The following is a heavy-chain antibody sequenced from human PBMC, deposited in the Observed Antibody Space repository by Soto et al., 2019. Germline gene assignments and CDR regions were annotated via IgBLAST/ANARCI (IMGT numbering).Heavy chain of an antibody. J-gene: IGHJ6*03. D-gene: IGHD3-10*01. CDR2: ISSSSSTI. CDR3: ARAPYYYGSGSKKQYYYYYMDV. V-gene: IGHV3-48*01. Sequence: PGGSLRLSCVASGFTFSSYSMNWVRQAPGKGPEWVSYISSSSSTIYYADSVKGRFTISRDNAKNSLYLQMNSLRAEDTAVYYCARAPYYYGSGSKKQYYYYYMDVWGKGTTVTVSS. CDR1: GFTFSSYS.